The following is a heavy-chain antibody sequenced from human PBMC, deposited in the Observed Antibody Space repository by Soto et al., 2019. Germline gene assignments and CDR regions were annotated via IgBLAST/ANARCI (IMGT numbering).Heavy chain of an antibody. CDR3: AGGSSLCWECFHH. J-gene: IGHJ1*01. CDR1: GGSISSYY. D-gene: IGHD2-2*01. CDR2: VYNSGST. V-gene: IGHV4-59*01. Sequence: QVQLQESGPGLVKPSETLSLTCNVSGGSISSYYWSWIRLPPGKGLEYIGHVYNSGSTIHSPSLKSRATISVEPSKNQFSLKLTSVTAADTAVYYCAGGSSLCWECFHHWGQGILITVSS.